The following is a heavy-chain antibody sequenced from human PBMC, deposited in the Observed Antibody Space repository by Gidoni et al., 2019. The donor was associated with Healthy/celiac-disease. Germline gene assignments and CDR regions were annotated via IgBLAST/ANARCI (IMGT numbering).Heavy chain of an antibody. Sequence: QVQLQQWGAGLLKPSETLSLTCAVYGGSFSGYYWSWIRQPPGKGLEWIGEINHSGSTNYNPSLKSRVTISVDTSKNQFSLKLSSVTAADTAVYYCARETAMDIVVVVAARRKPVFDYWGQGTLVTVSS. J-gene: IGHJ4*02. V-gene: IGHV4-34*01. D-gene: IGHD2-15*01. CDR2: INHSGST. CDR3: ARETAMDIVVVVAARRKPVFDY. CDR1: GGSFSGYY.